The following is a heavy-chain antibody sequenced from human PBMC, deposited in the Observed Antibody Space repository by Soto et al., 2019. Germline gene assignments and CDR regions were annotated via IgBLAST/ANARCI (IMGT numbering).Heavy chain of an antibody. V-gene: IGHV3-30*03. CDR2: ISYDASNK. D-gene: IGHD6-19*01. J-gene: IGHJ4*02. CDR1: GFSFSSYA. CDR3: ATDLWPERGSGAPLDY. Sequence: QVQLVESGGGVVQPGGSLRVSCAASGFSFSSYAMHWVRQAPGKGLERVAGISYDASNKYYADSVKGRFTVSGDNSKNTLYLQMSSLRVEDTAVYHCATDLWPERGSGAPLDYWGQGTLVTVSS.